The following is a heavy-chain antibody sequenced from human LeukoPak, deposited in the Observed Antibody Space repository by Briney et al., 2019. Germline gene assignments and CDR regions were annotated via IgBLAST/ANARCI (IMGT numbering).Heavy chain of an antibody. V-gene: IGHV4-39*07. CDR2: IYFSGST. J-gene: IGHJ1*01. CDR3: ARGFYIYHGGNFLFQH. D-gene: IGHD4-23*01. Sequence: PSETLSLTCTVSGASISSSTYYWGWIRQPPGKGLEWIGSIYFSGSTNYNPSLKSRVTISVDTSKNQFSLKLSSVTAADTAVYYCARGFYIYHGGNFLFQHWGQGTLVAVSS. CDR1: GASISSSTYY.